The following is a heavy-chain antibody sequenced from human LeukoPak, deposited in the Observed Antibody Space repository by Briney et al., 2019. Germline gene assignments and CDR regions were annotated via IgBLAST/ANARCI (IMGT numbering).Heavy chain of an antibody. CDR2: IYYSGST. CDR1: AGSISSYY. Sequence: PSETLSLTCTVSAGSISSYYWSWIRQPPGKGLEWIGYIYYSGSTNYNPSLKSRVTISVDTSKNQFSLKLSSVTAADTAVYYCARDGRAGDYYYYMDVWGKGTTVTISS. CDR3: ARDGRAGDYYYYMDV. J-gene: IGHJ6*03. V-gene: IGHV4-59*01. D-gene: IGHD5-24*01.